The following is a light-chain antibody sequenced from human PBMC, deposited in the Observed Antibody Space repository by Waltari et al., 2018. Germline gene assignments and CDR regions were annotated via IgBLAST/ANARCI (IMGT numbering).Light chain of an antibody. J-gene: IGLJ2*01. Sequence: LTQPPSVSVSPGQTASLPCSGNNLGDINVFWYQQVAGQSPVMVLYQDSKRPAGIPERFSGSNSGNTATLTISGTQAMDEANYYCQVWDSSTLVFGGGTKLTVL. CDR1: NLGDIN. CDR3: QVWDSSTLV. V-gene: IGLV3-1*01. CDR2: QDS.